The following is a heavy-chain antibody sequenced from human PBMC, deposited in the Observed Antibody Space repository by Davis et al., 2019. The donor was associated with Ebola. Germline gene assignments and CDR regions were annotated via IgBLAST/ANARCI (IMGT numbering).Heavy chain of an antibody. CDR1: GGTFSSYA. CDR3: ARDPVETLRFLEWLLNGMDV. D-gene: IGHD3-3*01. J-gene: IGHJ6*02. V-gene: IGHV1-69*13. CDR2: IIPIFGTA. Sequence: SVKVSCKASGGTFSSYAISWVRQAPGQGLEWMGGIIPIFGTANYAQKFQGRVTITADESTSTAYMELSSLRSEDTAVYYCARDPVETLRFLEWLLNGMDVWGQGTTVTVSS.